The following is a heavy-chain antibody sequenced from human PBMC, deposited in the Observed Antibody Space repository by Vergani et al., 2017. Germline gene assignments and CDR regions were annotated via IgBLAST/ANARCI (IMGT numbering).Heavy chain of an antibody. J-gene: IGHJ4*02. CDR1: GYSITELT. V-gene: IGHV1-24*01. D-gene: IGHD3-22*01. Sequence: QVQLVQSGSEVRKPGASVKVSSQVSGYSITELTIHWGRQAPGKGLEWMGGCDPAHVEVTFAHQVQARFTMTEDRSTDTACLELSSLSPEDTALYYCAIVTDYYDSRCYYLDYLGQGTLVTVSS. CDR2: CDPAHVEV. CDR3: AIVTDYYDSRCYYLDY.